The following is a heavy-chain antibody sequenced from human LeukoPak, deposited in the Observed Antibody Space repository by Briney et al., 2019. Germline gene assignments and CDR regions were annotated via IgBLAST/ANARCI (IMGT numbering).Heavy chain of an antibody. CDR2: ISDGGGSR. CDR3: AREDYASGTPTIDN. CDR1: GITLSNYG. D-gene: IGHD3-10*01. V-gene: IGHV3-23*01. J-gene: IGHJ4*02. Sequence: GGSLRLSCAVSGITLSNYGMSWVRQAPGKGLEWVAGISDGGGSRNYADSVKGRFTISRDNPKNTLYLQMNSLRAEDAAVYYCAREDYASGTPTIDNWGQGTLVTVSS.